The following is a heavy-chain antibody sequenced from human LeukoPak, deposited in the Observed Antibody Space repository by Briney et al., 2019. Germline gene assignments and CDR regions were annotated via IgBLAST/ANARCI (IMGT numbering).Heavy chain of an antibody. CDR1: XFTFGDYG. D-gene: IGHD6-19*01. CDR3: TRSSRGWYSDY. Sequence: QPGRSLRLSCTASXFTFGDYGMSWVRQAPGKGLEWVGFIRSEAYGGTTEYAASVKGRFIISRDDFKSIAYLQMNSLKTEDTAVYYCTRSSRGWYSDYWGQGTLVTVSS. V-gene: IGHV3-49*04. CDR2: IRSEAYGGTT. J-gene: IGHJ4*02.